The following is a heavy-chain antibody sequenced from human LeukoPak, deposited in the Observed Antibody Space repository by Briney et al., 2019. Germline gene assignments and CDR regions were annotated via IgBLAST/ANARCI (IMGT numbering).Heavy chain of an antibody. D-gene: IGHD3-9*01. CDR3: TTHLTYYDILTGYSLSDY. J-gene: IGHJ4*02. CDR2: IKSKTDGGTT. CDR1: GFTFSNAW. Sequence: GGSLRLSCAASGFTFSNAWMSWVRQAPGKGLEWVGRIKSKTDGGTTDYAAPVKGRFTISRDDSKNTLYLQMNSLKTEDTAVYYCTTHLTYYDILTGYSLSDYWGQGTLVTVSS. V-gene: IGHV3-15*01.